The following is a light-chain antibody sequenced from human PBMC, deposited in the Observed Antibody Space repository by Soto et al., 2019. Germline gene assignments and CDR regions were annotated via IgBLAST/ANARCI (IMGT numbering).Light chain of an antibody. Sequence: EIVLTQSPGTLSLSPGVRATLSCRASQSVFNNHIGWYQQKPGQAPRRLIFGASFRATGIPDRFSGSGSGTDFTLTISRLEPEDFAVYYCQQYGSSPTTFGQGTKVDIK. V-gene: IGKV3-20*01. CDR1: QSVFNNH. CDR2: GAS. CDR3: QQYGSSPTT. J-gene: IGKJ1*01.